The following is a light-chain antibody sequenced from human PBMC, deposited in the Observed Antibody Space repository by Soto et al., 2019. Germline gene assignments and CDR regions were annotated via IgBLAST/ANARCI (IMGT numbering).Light chain of an antibody. V-gene: IGKV3-20*01. J-gene: IGKJ1*01. CDR3: QQYGGSPQT. CDR1: QSVSNY. Sequence: EIVLTQSPGNLSLSPGERATLSCRARQSVSNYLAWYQQKPGQAPRLLIYGASSRATGIPDRFSGSGSGTDFTLTISRLEPEDFAVYYCQQYGGSPQTFCQGTKVEIK. CDR2: GAS.